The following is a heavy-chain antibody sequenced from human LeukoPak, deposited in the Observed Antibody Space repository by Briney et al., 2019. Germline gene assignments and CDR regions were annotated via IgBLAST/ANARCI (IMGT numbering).Heavy chain of an antibody. J-gene: IGHJ6*02. Sequence: GESLKISCKGSGYRFTSRWIGWVRQMPGKGLEWMGIIYPDDSDTRYSPSFQGQVTISADESISTAYLQWSSLKASDTAMYYCARGAYGSGSYYNYYGMDVWGQGTTVTVSS. D-gene: IGHD3-10*01. V-gene: IGHV5-51*01. CDR3: ARGAYGSGSYYNYYGMDV. CDR1: GYRFTSRW. CDR2: IYPDDSDT.